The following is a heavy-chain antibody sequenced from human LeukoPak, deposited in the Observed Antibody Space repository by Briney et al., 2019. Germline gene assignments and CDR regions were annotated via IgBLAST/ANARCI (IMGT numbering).Heavy chain of an antibody. J-gene: IGHJ4*02. D-gene: IGHD3-10*01. Sequence: SETLSLTCAVYGGSFSGYYWSWIRQPPGKGLEWIGEINHSGSTNYNLSLKSRVTISVDTAKNNFSLKLSSVTAADTAVYYCLRNTYYDGSGRQHYWGQGTLVTVSS. V-gene: IGHV4-34*01. CDR1: GGSFSGYY. CDR3: LRNTYYDGSGRQHY. CDR2: INHSGST.